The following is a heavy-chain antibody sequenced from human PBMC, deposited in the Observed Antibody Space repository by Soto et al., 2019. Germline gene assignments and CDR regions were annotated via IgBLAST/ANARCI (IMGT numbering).Heavy chain of an antibody. CDR3: AKNKGVRWENYCFDY. J-gene: IGHJ4*02. V-gene: IGHV3-23*01. Sequence: QVSESGGGLGQPGGSLRLSCTVSGLTFRSFAMSWVRQAPGKGLEWVSTICGNGAGTYYADSVKGRFTISRDNSKNTRYLQMNCLRAEDRAVYYCAKNKGVRWENYCFDYWGQGTLVTVSS. CDR1: GLTFRSFA. D-gene: IGHD2-8*01. CDR2: ICGNGAGT.